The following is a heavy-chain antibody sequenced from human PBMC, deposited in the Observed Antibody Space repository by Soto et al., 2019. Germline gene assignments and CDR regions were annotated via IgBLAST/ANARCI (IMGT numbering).Heavy chain of an antibody. Sequence: QVQLVQSGAEVKKPGSSVKVSCKASGDTFSFYTINWVRQAPGLGLEWMGRVNPIVSMSNYAQKFQGRVTITADKSTNTAYMQVSSLRSEYTAIYYCAASYGSGYRAFDYWGQGALVTVSS. J-gene: IGHJ4*02. CDR2: VNPIVSMS. CDR3: AASYGSGYRAFDY. CDR1: GDTFSFYT. D-gene: IGHD3-10*01. V-gene: IGHV1-69*02.